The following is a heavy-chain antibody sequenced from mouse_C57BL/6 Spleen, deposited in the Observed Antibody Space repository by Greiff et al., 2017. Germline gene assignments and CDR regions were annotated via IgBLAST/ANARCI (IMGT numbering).Heavy chain of an antibody. CDR1: GYTFTSYW. Sequence: QVQLKQPGAELVMPGASVKLSCKASGYTFTSYWMHWVKQRPGQGLEWIGEIDPSDSYTNYNQKFKGKSTLTVDKSSSTAYMQLSSLTSEDSAVYYGARARDYYDGAWFAYWGQGTLVTVSA. D-gene: IGHD1-1*01. CDR2: IDPSDSYT. J-gene: IGHJ3*01. CDR3: ARARDYYDGAWFAY. V-gene: IGHV1-69*01.